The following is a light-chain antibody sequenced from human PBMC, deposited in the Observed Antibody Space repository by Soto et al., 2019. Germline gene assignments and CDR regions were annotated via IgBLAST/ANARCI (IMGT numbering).Light chain of an antibody. J-gene: IGKJ3*01. CDR1: QSVSGTY. V-gene: IGKV3-20*01. CDR2: GAS. Sequence: SVMTPAPATLSVSPGDRATLSCRASQSVSGTYLAWYQQKPGQAPRLLIYGASSRATGIPDRFSGSESGTDFTLTISRLELEDFAVYYCQQYGSSPFTFGPGTKVDIK. CDR3: QQYGSSPFT.